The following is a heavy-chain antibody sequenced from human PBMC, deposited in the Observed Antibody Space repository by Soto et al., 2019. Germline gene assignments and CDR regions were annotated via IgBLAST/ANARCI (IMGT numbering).Heavy chain of an antibody. D-gene: IGHD3-10*01. J-gene: IGHJ6*02. Sequence: ASVKVSCTASGYTFTSYGISWVRQAPGQGLEWMGWISAYNGNTNYAQKLQGRVTMTTDTSTSTAYMELRSLRSDDTAVYYCARDGYYYGSGSYVRYYGMDVWGQGTTVTVSS. CDR2: ISAYNGNT. CDR1: GYTFTSYG. CDR3: ARDGYYYGSGSYVRYYGMDV. V-gene: IGHV1-18*04.